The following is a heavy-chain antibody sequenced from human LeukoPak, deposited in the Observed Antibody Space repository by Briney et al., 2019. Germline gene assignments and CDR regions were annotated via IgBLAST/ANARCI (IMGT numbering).Heavy chain of an antibody. CDR3: ANRNSSGWYFFDY. D-gene: IGHD6-19*01. J-gene: IGHJ4*02. V-gene: IGHV3-64D*06. CDR1: GFTFSSYA. Sequence: PGGSLRLSCSASGFTFSSYAMHWVRQAPGKGLEYVSAISSNGGSTYYADSVKGRFTISRDNFKNTLYLQMSSLRAEDTAVYYCANRNSSGWYFFDYWGQGTLVTVSS. CDR2: ISSNGGST.